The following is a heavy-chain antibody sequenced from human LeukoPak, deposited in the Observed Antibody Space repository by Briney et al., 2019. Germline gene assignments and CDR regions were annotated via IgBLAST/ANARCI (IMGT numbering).Heavy chain of an antibody. V-gene: IGHV3-30*04. CDR3: ARGTNRFLYYDGSGYYFYFDY. Sequence: PGRSLRLSCAASGFTFSSYAMHWVRQAPGKGLEWVAVISYDGSNKYYADSVKGRFTISRDNSKNTLYLQMNSLRAEDTAVYYCARGTNRFLYYDGSGYYFYFDYWGQGTLVTVSS. D-gene: IGHD3-22*01. CDR1: GFTFSSYA. J-gene: IGHJ4*02. CDR2: ISYDGSNK.